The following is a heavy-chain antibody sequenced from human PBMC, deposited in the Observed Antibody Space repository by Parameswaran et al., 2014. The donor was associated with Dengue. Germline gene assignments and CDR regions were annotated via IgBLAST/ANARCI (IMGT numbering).Heavy chain of an antibody. Sequence: WVRQAPGQGLEWMGWMNPNSGNTGYAQKFQGRVTMTRNTSISTAYMELSSLRSEDTAVYYCARGLMIVVDGRGYYYGMDVWGQGTTVTVSS. V-gene: IGHV1-8*01. CDR2: MNPNSGNT. J-gene: IGHJ6*02. D-gene: IGHD3-22*01. CDR3: ARGLMIVVDGRGYYYGMDV.